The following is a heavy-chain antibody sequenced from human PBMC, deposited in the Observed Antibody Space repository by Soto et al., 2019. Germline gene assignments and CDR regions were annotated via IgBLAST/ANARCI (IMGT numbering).Heavy chain of an antibody. Sequence: QPGGSLRLSCAASGFTFSSYAMSWVRQAPGKGLEWVSAISGSGGSTYYADSVKGRFTISRDNSKNTLYLQMNSLRAEDTAVYYCALLWTYYDILTSSQKSDAFDIWGQGTMVTVSS. V-gene: IGHV3-23*01. CDR1: GFTFSSYA. CDR3: ALLWTYYDILTSSQKSDAFDI. J-gene: IGHJ3*02. CDR2: ISGSGGST. D-gene: IGHD3-9*01.